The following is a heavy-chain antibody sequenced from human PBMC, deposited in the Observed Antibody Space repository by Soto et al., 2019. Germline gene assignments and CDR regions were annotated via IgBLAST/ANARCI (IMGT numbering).Heavy chain of an antibody. V-gene: IGHV1-8*01. CDR3: ARRKERSGPHYFDY. J-gene: IGHJ4*02. CDR2: MNPGSGDT. D-gene: IGHD6-25*01. CDR1: GYTFTNNY. Sequence: ASLKVSCKASGYTFTNNYVSCVRQSTGQGLEWMGWMNPGSGDTGYAQKFQGRVTMTRDISIATAYMELNSLTSEDTAIYYCARRKERSGPHYFDYWGQGTLVTVSS.